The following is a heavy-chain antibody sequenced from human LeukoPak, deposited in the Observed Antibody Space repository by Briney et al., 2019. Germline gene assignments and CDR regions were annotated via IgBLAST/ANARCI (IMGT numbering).Heavy chain of an antibody. V-gene: IGHV3-11*01. CDR2: ISSSGSTI. J-gene: IGHJ4*02. Sequence: GGSLRLSCAASGFTFSDYYMSWIRQAPGKGLEWVSYISSSGSTIYYADSVKGRFTISRGNSKNTLSLQMNSLRPEDTAVYYCARDLVADGCRFFDSWGQGTLVTVSS. D-gene: IGHD6-13*01. CDR1: GFTFSDYY. CDR3: ARDLVADGCRFFDS.